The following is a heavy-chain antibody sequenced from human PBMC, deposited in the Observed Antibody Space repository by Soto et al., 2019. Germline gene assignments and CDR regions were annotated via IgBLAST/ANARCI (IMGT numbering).Heavy chain of an antibody. CDR1: GFTFSSSG. J-gene: IGHJ3*02. D-gene: IGHD4-17*01. CDR3: AKVDYGDYLDDAFDI. Sequence: GGSLRLSCAASGFTFSSSGMHWVRQAPGKGLAWVAVVSYDEGSRYYADSVKGRFTISRDNSKNTLYLDMNNLRTEDTAVYYCAKVDYGDYLDDAFDIWGQGTMVTVSS. CDR2: VSYDEGSR. V-gene: IGHV3-30*18.